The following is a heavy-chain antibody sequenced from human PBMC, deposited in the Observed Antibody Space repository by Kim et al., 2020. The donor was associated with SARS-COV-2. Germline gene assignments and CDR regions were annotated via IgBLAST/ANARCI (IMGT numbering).Heavy chain of an antibody. J-gene: IGHJ6*03. V-gene: IGHV1-8*01. D-gene: IGHD3-3*01. CDR3: ARVGYYDFWSGYYPGSFLSYYYYYMDV. CDR1: GYTFTSYD. CDR2: MNPNSGNT. Sequence: ASVKVSCKASGYTFTSYDINWVRQATGQGLEWMGWMNPNSGNTGYAQKFQGRVTMTRNTSISTAYMELSSLRSEDTAVYYCARVGYYDFWSGYYPGSFLSYYYYYMDVWGKGTTVTVSS.